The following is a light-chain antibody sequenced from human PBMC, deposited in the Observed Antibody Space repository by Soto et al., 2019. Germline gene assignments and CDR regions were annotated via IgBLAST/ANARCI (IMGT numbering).Light chain of an antibody. CDR2: EVT. J-gene: IGLJ1*01. CDR3: SSYAGSKNRYV. V-gene: IGLV2-8*01. CDR1: SSDVGGYHF. Sequence: QSALTQPPSASGSRGQSVTISCTGTSSDVGGYHFVSWYQQHPGKAPKVILYEVTKRPSGVPDRFSGSKSGTTASLTVSGLQTEDEAHYYCSSYAGSKNRYVFGTGTKLTVL.